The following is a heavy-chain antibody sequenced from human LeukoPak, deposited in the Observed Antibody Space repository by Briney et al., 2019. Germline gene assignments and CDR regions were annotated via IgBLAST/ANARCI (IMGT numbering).Heavy chain of an antibody. V-gene: IGHV4-59*01. Sequence: PSETLSLTCTVSGGSISSYYWSWIRQPPGKGLEWIAYIYYSGSTNYNPSLKSRVTMSVDTSKNQFSLRLSSVTAADTAVYYCAREGDSSGWYFDYWGQGTLVTVSS. CDR2: IYYSGST. D-gene: IGHD6-19*01. CDR1: GGSISSYY. J-gene: IGHJ4*02. CDR3: AREGDSSGWYFDY.